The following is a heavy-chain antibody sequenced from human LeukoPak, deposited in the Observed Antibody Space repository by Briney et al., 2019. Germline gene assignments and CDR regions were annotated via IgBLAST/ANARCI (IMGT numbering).Heavy chain of an antibody. CDR2: IKQGGSEK. D-gene: IGHD3-10*01. CDR1: GFTFSSYW. J-gene: IGHJ4*02. V-gene: IGHV3-7*01. CDR3: ARVYGFSGDDY. Sequence: GGSLRLSCAASGFTFSSYWMSWVCQAPGKGLEWVANIKQGGSEKYYVDSVKGRFTISRDNAKNSLYLQMNSLRAEDTAVYYCARVYGFSGDDYWGQGTLVTVSS.